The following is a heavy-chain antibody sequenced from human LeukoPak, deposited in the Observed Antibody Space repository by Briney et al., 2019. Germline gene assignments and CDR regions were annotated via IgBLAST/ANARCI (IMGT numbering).Heavy chain of an antibody. Sequence: GGSLRLSYAASGFTFSSYGMHWVRQAPGKGLEWVAVIWYDGSNKYYADSVKGRFTISRDNSKNTLYLQMNSLRAEDTAVYYCARDGRQGQWLVLYYYYYYGMDVWGQGTTVTVSS. V-gene: IGHV3-33*01. CDR3: ARDGRQGQWLVLYYYYYYGMDV. J-gene: IGHJ6*02. CDR2: IWYDGSNK. D-gene: IGHD6-19*01. CDR1: GFTFSSYG.